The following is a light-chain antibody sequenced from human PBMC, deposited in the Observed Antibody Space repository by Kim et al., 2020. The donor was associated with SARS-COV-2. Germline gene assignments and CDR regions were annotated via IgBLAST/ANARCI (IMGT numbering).Light chain of an antibody. CDR2: EVT. V-gene: IGLV2-8*01. CDR3: CSYAGNNNLV. CDR1: SSDIGVYNS. Sequence: GQSVTLSCTGTSSDIGVYNSVSWYQQYPGRAPQLMIYEVTKRPSGVPDRFSGSKSGNTASLTVSGLQADDEADYYCCSYAGNNNLVFGGGTQLTVL. J-gene: IGLJ3*02.